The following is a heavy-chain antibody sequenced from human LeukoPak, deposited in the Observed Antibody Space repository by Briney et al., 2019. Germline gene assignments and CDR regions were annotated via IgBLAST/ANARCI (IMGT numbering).Heavy chain of an antibody. J-gene: IGHJ6*02. V-gene: IGHV3-30*18. Sequence: GGSLRLSCAASGFTFSSYVMHRVRQAPGKGLEWVAGISYDGSNKYYADSVKGRFTISRDNSKNTLYLQMNSLRAEDTAVYYSAKDVRGSGSYYYYGMDVWGQGTTVTVSS. CDR1: GFTFSSYV. CDR3: AKDVRGSGSYYYYGMDV. D-gene: IGHD3-10*01. CDR2: ISYDGSNK.